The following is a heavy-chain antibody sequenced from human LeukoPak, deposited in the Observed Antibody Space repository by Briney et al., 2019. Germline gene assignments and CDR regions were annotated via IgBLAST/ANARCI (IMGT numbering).Heavy chain of an antibody. CDR3: AKDWGGAYYYDSSGNFDY. CDR1: GFTFSNYA. Sequence: GGSLRLSCAASGFTFSNYAMNWVRQAPGKGLEWVSAISGSSGRTYYADSVKGRFTISRDNSKNTLYLQMNSLRAEDTAVYYCAKDWGGAYYYDSSGNFDYWGQGTLVTVSS. D-gene: IGHD3-22*01. CDR2: ISGSSGRT. J-gene: IGHJ4*02. V-gene: IGHV3-23*01.